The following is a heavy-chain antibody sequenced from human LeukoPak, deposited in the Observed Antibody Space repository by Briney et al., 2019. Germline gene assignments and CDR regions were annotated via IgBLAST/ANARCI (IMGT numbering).Heavy chain of an antibody. CDR1: GFTFSSYA. D-gene: IGHD4-17*01. J-gene: IGHJ4*02. V-gene: IGHV3-23*01. CDR3: ARNRGDPSYFDY. Sequence: GGSLRLSCAASGFTFSSYAMTWVRQAPGQGLEWVSGISGSGTGTYYADSVKGRFTISRNNPKNSLYLQMNSLRAEDTAVYYCARNRGDPSYFDYWGQGTLVTVSS. CDR2: ISGSGTGT.